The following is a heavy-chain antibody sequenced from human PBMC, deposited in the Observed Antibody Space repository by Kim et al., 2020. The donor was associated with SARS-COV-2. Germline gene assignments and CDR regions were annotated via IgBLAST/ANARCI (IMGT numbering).Heavy chain of an antibody. CDR3: ARRKGRGGNWQNHYFDA. D-gene: IGHD1-1*01. V-gene: IGHV3-23*03. CDR2: IYGVGRTT. Sequence: GGSRRLSCAASGFTFSNNAMTWVRQAPGKGLDWVSLIYGVGRTTFYEDSVKGRFTISRDNSRNTLYLQMDSLRSDDTAGYFCARRKGRGGNWQNHYFDAWGQGTLVTVSS. J-gene: IGHJ4*02. CDR1: GFTFSNNA.